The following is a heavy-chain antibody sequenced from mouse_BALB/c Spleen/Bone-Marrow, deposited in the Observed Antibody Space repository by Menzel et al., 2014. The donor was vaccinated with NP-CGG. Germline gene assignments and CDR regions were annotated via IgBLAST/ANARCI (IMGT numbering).Heavy chain of an antibody. D-gene: IGHD2-10*01. Sequence: VQLKESGTVLARPGASVKMSCKASDYTFTSYRMHWLKQRPGQGLEWIGAIYPGNSDTSYNQKFKGKAELTAVTSTSTAYMDLSSLTNEDSAVYYCTLAYFGQGDWFFDVWGAGTTTTVSS. CDR1: DYTFTSYR. CDR2: IYPGNSDT. J-gene: IGHJ1*01. V-gene: IGHV1-5*01. CDR3: TLAYFGQGDWFFDV.